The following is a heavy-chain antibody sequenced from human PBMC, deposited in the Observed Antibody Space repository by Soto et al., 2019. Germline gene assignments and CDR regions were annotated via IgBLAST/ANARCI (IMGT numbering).Heavy chain of an antibody. D-gene: IGHD6-13*01. V-gene: IGHV1-69*01. CDR3: ATSRSYSSSWYGRYFDY. Sequence: QVQLVQSGAEVKKPGSSVKVSCKASGGTFSSYAITWVRQAPEEGLEWMGGIIPMLGTANYAQRFQGRVTISADESTSTAYMELISLRSEDTAVYYCATSRSYSSSWYGRYFDYWGQGTLVTVSP. J-gene: IGHJ4*02. CDR1: GGTFSSYA. CDR2: IIPMLGTA.